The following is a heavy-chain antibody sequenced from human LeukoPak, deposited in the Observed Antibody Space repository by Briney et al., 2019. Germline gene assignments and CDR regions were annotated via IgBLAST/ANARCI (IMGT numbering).Heavy chain of an antibody. CDR3: ARGGGYSGYDYSFAFDI. J-gene: IGHJ3*02. V-gene: IGHV3-7*01. D-gene: IGHD5-12*01. CDR1: GFTFSSYW. CDR2: IKQDGSEK. Sequence: GGSLRLSCAASGFTFSSYWMSWVRQAPGKGLEWVANIKQDGSEKYYVDSVKGRFTISRDSAKNSLYLQMNSLRAEDTAVYYCARGGGYSGYDYSFAFDIWGQGTMVTVSS.